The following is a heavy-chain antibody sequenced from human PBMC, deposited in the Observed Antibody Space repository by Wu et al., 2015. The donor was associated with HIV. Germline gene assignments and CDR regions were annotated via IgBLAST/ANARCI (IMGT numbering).Heavy chain of an antibody. J-gene: IGHJ1*01. V-gene: IGHV1-18*01. D-gene: IGHD5-18*01. CDR1: GYSFNTYG. CDR3: ARGGYKYGTHLQL. Sequence: QVQLVQSGTEVKKPGASVKVSCKASGYSFNTYGINWVRQAPGQGLEWMGWISANNGNTESTQRLQGRVTMTTDTSTSTAYLEVKSLRSDDTAVYYCARGGYKYGTHLQLWGQGTLVIV. CDR2: ISANNGNT.